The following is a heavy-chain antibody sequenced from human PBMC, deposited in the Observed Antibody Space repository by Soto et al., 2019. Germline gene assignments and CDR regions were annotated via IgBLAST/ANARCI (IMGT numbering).Heavy chain of an antibody. CDR1: GGSISSYY. J-gene: IGHJ6*03. D-gene: IGHD3-3*01. CDR2: IYYSGST. Sequence: SETLSLTCTVSGGSISSYYWSWIRQPPGKGLEWIGYIYYSGSTNYNPSLKSRVTISVDTSKNQFSLKLSSVTAADTAVYYRARASRFLEWSDYYYYMDVWGKGTTVTVSS. CDR3: ARASRFLEWSDYYYYMDV. V-gene: IGHV4-59*01.